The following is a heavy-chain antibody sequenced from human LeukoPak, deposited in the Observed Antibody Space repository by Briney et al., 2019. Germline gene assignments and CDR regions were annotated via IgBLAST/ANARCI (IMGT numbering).Heavy chain of an antibody. Sequence: PSETLSLTCTVSGGSVSSGSYYWSWIRQPPGKGLEWIGYIYYSGSTNYNPSLKSRVTISVDTSKNQFSLKLSTVTAADTAVYYCARDSYGSGSAVDASDIWGQGTMVTVSS. CDR1: GGSVSSGSYY. CDR2: IYYSGST. V-gene: IGHV4-61*01. J-gene: IGHJ3*02. CDR3: ARDSYGSGSAVDASDI. D-gene: IGHD3-10*01.